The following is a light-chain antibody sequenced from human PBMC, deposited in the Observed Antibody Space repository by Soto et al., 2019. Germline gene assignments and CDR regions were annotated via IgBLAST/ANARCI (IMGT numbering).Light chain of an antibody. V-gene: IGLV2-14*03. Sequence: QSALTQPACVSGSPGQSITISCTGTDSDVGGYNYVSWYQHHPGNAPKVMIYNVSYRPSGVSNRFSFSKSGNTASLTISGLQAEHEDGYYRSSYTPTGAGVFGGGTLLTV. CDR2: NVS. CDR1: DSDVGGYNY. J-gene: IGLJ2*01. CDR3: SSYTPTGAGV.